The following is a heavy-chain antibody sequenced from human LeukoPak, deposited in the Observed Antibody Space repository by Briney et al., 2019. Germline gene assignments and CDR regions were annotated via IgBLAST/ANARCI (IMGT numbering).Heavy chain of an antibody. Sequence: GASVKVSCKASGYTFTGYYMHWVRQAPGQGLEWMGWINPNSGGTNYAQKFQGRVTMTRDTSISTAYMELSRLRSDDTAVYYCARGGLNYYDSSGYEDYWGQGTLVTVSS. V-gene: IGHV1-2*02. CDR3: ARGGLNYYDSSGYEDY. J-gene: IGHJ4*02. CDR2: INPNSGGT. D-gene: IGHD3-22*01. CDR1: GYTFTGYY.